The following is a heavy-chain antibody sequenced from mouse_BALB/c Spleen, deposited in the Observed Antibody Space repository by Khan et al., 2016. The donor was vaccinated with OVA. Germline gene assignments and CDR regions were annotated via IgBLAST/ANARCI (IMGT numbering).Heavy chain of an antibody. V-gene: IGHV14-3*02. Sequence: VQLLQAGAELVKPGASVKLSCTASGFNIKDTYMHWVKQRPEPDLEWIGRIDPANSNTKYDPKFQGKATLPVDTSANKAYLQLHILTSQDSAVYYRARINAWGQGTTLTVSS. CDR2: IDPANSNT. CDR1: GFNIKDTY. CDR3: ARINA. J-gene: IGHJ2*01.